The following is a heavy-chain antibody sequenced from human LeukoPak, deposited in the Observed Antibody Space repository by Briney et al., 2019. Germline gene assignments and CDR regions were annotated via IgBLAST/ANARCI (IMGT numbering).Heavy chain of an antibody. CDR2: ISSTSGDV. J-gene: IGHJ4*02. V-gene: IGHV3-48*02. CDR3: AQKGGTDH. Sequence: PGGSLRLSCVASGFTFSRFGMNWVRQAPGKGLEWISHISSTSGDVYYADSVKGRFTISRGNAKNSLYLQMSSLRNEDTAIYYCAQKGGTDHWGQGTLVTVSS. D-gene: IGHD2-15*01. CDR1: GFTFSRFG.